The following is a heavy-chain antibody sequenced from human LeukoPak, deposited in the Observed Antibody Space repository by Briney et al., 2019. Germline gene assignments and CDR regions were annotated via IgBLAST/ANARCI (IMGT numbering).Heavy chain of an antibody. V-gene: IGHV4-39*01. CDR3: ASGGDWGLFDY. CDR2: IYYSGST. CDR1: GGSISSSSYY. D-gene: IGHD2-21*02. J-gene: IGHJ4*02. Sequence: SETLSLTCTVSGGSISSSSYYWGWIRQPPGKGLEWIGSIYYSGSTYYNPSLKSRVTISVDTSKNQFSLKLSSVTAADTAVYYCASGGDWGLFDYWGQGTLVTVSS.